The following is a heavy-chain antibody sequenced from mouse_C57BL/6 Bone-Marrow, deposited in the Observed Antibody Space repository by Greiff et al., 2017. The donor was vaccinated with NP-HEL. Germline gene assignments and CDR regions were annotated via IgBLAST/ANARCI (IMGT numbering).Heavy chain of an antibody. Sequence: QVQLQQSGAELARPGASVKLSCKASGYTFTSYGISWVKQRTGQGLEWIGEIYPRSGNTYYNEKFKGKATLTADKSSSTAYMELRSLTSGDSAVYFCARGGVYYYGKGFAYWGQGTLVTVSA. CDR1: GYTFTSYG. J-gene: IGHJ3*01. CDR3: ARGGVYYYGKGFAY. V-gene: IGHV1-81*01. D-gene: IGHD1-1*01. CDR2: IYPRSGNT.